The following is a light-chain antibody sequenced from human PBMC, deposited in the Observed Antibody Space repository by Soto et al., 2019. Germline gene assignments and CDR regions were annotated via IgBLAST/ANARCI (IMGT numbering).Light chain of an antibody. CDR2: CDS. V-gene: IGLV3-21*01. Sequence: SYELTQPPSVSVAPGKTARITCGGNNIGSKSVHWYQQKPGQAPVLVIYCDSDRPSGIPERVSGSNSGNTATLTISRVEAGDESDYYCQVWESSSDFYVFGTGTRSPS. CDR3: QVWESSSDFYV. J-gene: IGLJ1*01. CDR1: NIGSKS.